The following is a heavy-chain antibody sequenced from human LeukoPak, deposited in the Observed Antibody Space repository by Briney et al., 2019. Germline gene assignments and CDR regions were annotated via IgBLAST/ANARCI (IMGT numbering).Heavy chain of an antibody. V-gene: IGHV4-59*01. D-gene: IGHD3-22*01. J-gene: IGHJ4*02. CDR3: ARNYDSSGYYPTYFDY. CDR1: GASITSNF. Sequence: PSETLSLTCTVSGASITSNFWSWVRQPPGEGLEWIGYMYYSGSTKYNPSLKSRVTISVDTSKNQFSLKLTSVTAADTAVYYCARNYDSSGYYPTYFDYWGQGTLVTVSS. CDR2: MYYSGST.